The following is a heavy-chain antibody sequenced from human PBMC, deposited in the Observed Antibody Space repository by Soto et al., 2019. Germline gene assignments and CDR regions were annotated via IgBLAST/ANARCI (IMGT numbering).Heavy chain of an antibody. D-gene: IGHD4-4*01. Sequence: QVQLVQSGAEVKKPGASVKVSCKASGYTFTDYFIHWVRQAPGQGLEWMGWINPNSGGTKYGQKFQGRVTMTRDTSISTAYMELSRLTSDDTAVYSCARDSNYDAFDYWARDPWSPSPQ. J-gene: IGHJ4*02. CDR2: INPNSGGT. V-gene: IGHV1-2*02. CDR1: GYTFTDYF. CDR3: ARDSNYDAFDY.